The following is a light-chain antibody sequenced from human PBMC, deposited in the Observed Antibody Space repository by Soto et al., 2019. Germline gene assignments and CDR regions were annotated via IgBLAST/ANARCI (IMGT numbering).Light chain of an antibody. CDR1: SSDVGAYNY. CDR3: SSYTSSGSWV. V-gene: IGLV2-14*01. Sequence: QSALTQPASVSGSPGQSITISCTGTSSDVGAYNYVSWYQQHPGKAPKVIIYDVSNRLSGVSNRFSSSKSGNTASLTISGLQAEDEADYYCSSYTSSGSWVFGGGTKLTVL. J-gene: IGLJ3*02. CDR2: DVS.